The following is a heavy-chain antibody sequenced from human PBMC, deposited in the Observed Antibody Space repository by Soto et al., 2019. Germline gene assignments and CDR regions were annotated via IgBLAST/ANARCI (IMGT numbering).Heavy chain of an antibody. CDR2: IIPIFGTA. V-gene: IGHV1-69*13. CDR1: GGTFSSYA. J-gene: IGHJ5*02. D-gene: IGHD3-3*01. Sequence: ASVKVSCKASGGTFSSYAISWVRQAPGQGLEWMGGIIPIFGTANYAQKFQGRVTITADESTSTAYMELSSLRSEDTAVYYCAAGVVIILSVFPNWFDPWGQGTLVTVSS. CDR3: AAGVVIILSVFPNWFDP.